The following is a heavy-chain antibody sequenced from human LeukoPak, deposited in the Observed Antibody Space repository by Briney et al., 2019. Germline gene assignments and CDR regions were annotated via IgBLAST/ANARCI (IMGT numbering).Heavy chain of an antibody. V-gene: IGHV1-18*01. D-gene: IGHD6-13*01. Sequence: ASVKVSCKPSGYTFSSYGISWVRQAPGQGLEWMGWINPYNGNTNYTQKFQGRVTMTTDTSTSTAYMELRSLRSGDTAVYYCARGVYLKAWSDPWGQGTPVTVSS. CDR2: INPYNGNT. CDR1: GYTFSSYG. J-gene: IGHJ5*02. CDR3: ARGVYLKAWSDP.